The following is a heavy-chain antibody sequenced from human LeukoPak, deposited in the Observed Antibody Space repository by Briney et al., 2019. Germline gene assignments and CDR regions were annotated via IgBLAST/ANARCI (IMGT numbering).Heavy chain of an antibody. D-gene: IGHD3-16*01. V-gene: IGHV1-46*02. CDR3: ATEYVRTHYFDW. Sequence: ASVKVSCKASGYNLNTYHMHWVRQAPGQGLEWMGIITSTGTTTICAQKFQGRVTMTRDTSTSTVYMDLSSLRSDDTAVYYCATEYVRTHYFDWWGQGTLVIVSS. CDR2: ITSTGTTT. J-gene: IGHJ4*02. CDR1: GYNLNTYH.